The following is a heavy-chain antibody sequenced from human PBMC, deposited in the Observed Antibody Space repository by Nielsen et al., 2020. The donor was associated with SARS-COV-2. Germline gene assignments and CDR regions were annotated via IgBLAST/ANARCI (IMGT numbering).Heavy chain of an antibody. Sequence: GGSLRLSCAASGFIFSNYAMHWVRQAPGKGLEWVAIISYDGSNKYNTDSVKGRFTISRDNSKNTLYLQMNSLRAEDTAVYYCARETTDYTSSDFDYWGQGTLVTVSS. D-gene: IGHD6-13*01. CDR3: ARETTDYTSSDFDY. V-gene: IGHV3-30*04. J-gene: IGHJ4*02. CDR1: GFIFSNYA. CDR2: ISYDGSNK.